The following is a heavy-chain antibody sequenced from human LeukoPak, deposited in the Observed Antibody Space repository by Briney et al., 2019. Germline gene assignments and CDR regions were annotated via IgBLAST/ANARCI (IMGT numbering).Heavy chain of an antibody. V-gene: IGHV1-69*01. D-gene: IGHD3-10*01. Sequence: SVKVSCKVSGGTFSGYAISWVRQAPGQGLEWMGGIIPIFGTANYAQKFQGRVTITADESTSTAYMELSSLRSEDTAVYYCARGLVRGVITQRYFDYWGQGTLVTVSS. CDR1: GGTFSGYA. CDR3: ARGLVRGVITQRYFDY. J-gene: IGHJ4*02. CDR2: IIPIFGTA.